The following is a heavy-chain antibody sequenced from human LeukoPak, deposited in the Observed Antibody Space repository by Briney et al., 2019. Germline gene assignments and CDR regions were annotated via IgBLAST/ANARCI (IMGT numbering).Heavy chain of an antibody. CDR2: ISAYNGYT. Sequence: ASVKVSCKASGYTFSIYGITWVRQAPGQGLEWMGWISAYNGYTNYAQKFQGRVTTTTDTSTNTAYMELRSLRSDDTAIYYCARDGKGRYDFRENDYWGQGTLVTVSS. V-gene: IGHV1-18*01. CDR1: GYTFSIYG. CDR3: ARDGKGRYDFRENDY. D-gene: IGHD3-3*01. J-gene: IGHJ4*02.